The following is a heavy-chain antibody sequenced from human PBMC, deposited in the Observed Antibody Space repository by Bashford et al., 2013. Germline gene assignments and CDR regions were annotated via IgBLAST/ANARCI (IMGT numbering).Heavy chain of an antibody. CDR1: GYSFIDHY. CDR3: ARDRDLVDPHIDY. J-gene: IGHJ4*02. CDR2: IRPTTGDT. Sequence: ASVKVSCKASGYSFIDHYIHWVRLVPGQGLEWMGWIRPTTGDTKYAQKFQGRVTMSLDTSKNQFSLNLRSVTAADTAVYYCARDRDLVDPHIDYWGQGILVTVSS. D-gene: IGHD5-12*01. V-gene: IGHV1-2*02.